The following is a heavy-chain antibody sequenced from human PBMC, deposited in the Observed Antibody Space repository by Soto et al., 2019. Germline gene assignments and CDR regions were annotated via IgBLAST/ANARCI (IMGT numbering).Heavy chain of an antibody. D-gene: IGHD3-22*01. V-gene: IGHV1-69*13. CDR3: ATSPSEYYYDSSGYSIRYYFDY. Sequence: SVKVSCKASGGTFSSYAISWVRQAPGQGLEWMGGIIPIFGTANYAQKFQGRVTITADESTSTAYMELSSLRSEDTAVYYCATSPSEYYYDSSGYSIRYYFDYWGQGTLVTVSS. CDR2: IIPIFGTA. J-gene: IGHJ4*02. CDR1: GGTFSSYA.